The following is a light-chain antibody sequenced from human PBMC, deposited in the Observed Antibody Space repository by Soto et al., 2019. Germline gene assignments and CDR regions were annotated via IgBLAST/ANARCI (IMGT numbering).Light chain of an antibody. CDR3: MQGTHWPPLT. CDR1: QSLVYSDGNTY. CDR2: DVS. Sequence: DVVLTQSPLSLPVTLGQPASISCRSSQSLVYSDGNTYLNWFQQRPGRSPRRLIYDVSNRDSGVPDRFSGSVYGTDVTLKITRVEAKDVGVYYCMQGTHWPPLTFGQGTRLEIK. V-gene: IGKV2-30*01. J-gene: IGKJ5*01.